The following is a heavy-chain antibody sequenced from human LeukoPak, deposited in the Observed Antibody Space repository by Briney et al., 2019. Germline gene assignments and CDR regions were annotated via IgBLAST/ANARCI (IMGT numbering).Heavy chain of an antibody. J-gene: IGHJ4*02. CDR2: ISWNSGSI. CDR3: ARADDYGDFTFDY. CDR1: GFTFDDYA. V-gene: IGHV3-9*01. Sequence: GGSLRLSCAASGFTFDDYAIHWVRQAPGKGLEWVSGISWNSGSIGYADSVRGRFTISRDNAKNSLYLQMNSLRAEDTAVYYCARADDYGDFTFDYWGQGTLVTVSS. D-gene: IGHD4-17*01.